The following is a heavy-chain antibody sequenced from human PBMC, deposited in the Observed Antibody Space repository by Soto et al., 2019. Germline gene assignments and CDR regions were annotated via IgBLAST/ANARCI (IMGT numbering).Heavy chain of an antibody. D-gene: IGHD3-16*02. CDR3: ARSSYYDYVWGSYRHPDY. CDR1: GYSFTSYW. J-gene: IGHJ4*02. V-gene: IGHV5-10-1*01. CDR2: IDPSDSYT. Sequence: HGESLKISCKGSGYSFTSYWISWVRQMPGKGLEWMGRIDPSDSYTNYSPSFQGHVTISADKSISTAYLQWSSLKASDTAMYYCARSSYYDYVWGSYRHPDYWGQGTLVTAPQ.